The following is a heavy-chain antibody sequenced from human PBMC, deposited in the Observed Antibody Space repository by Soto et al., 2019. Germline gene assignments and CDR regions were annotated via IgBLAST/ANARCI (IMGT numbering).Heavy chain of an antibody. CDR3: ARDSCSGGSCYRFFDYYGMDV. D-gene: IGHD2-15*01. J-gene: IGHJ6*01. CDR2: IIPIFGTV. Sequence: SVKVSCKASGGTFSSYTISWVRQAPGQGLEWMGGIIPIFGTVNYAQRFQGRVTITADESTSTAYMELSSLRSEDTAVYYCARDSCSGGSCYRFFDYYGMDVWGQGTTVTVSS. CDR1: GGTFSSYT. V-gene: IGHV1-69*13.